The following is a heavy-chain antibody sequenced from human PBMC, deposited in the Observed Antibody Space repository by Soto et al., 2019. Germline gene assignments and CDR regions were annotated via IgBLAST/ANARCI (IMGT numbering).Heavy chain of an antibody. CDR2: ILSSDEK. V-gene: IGHV2-26*01. D-gene: IGHD3-22*01. Sequence: QVTLKESGPVLVKPTETLTLTCTVSGFSLRNARMGVSWIRQPPGKALEWLAHILSSDEKSYNTSLKGRVTLSKDNSKSQVVLTMTNVDPVDTATYFCARMLAVNFYYYYVDVWGEGTTVTVS. CDR1: GFSLRNARMG. J-gene: IGHJ6*03. CDR3: ARMLAVNFYYYYVDV.